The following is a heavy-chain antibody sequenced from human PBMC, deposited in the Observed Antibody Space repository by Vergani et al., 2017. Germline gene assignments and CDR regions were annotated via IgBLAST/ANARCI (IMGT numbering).Heavy chain of an antibody. Sequence: QVQLVQSGSELKKPGASVKVSCKASGYTFTSSAMTWVRQAPGQGLEWMGWINTNTGNPTYAQGFTGRFVFSLDTSVSTAYLQISSLKAEDTAVYYCARMDSSGYYYGGWFDPWGQGTLVTVSS. J-gene: IGHJ5*02. CDR2: INTNTGNP. CDR1: GYTFTSSA. CDR3: ARMDSSGYYYGGWFDP. D-gene: IGHD3-22*01. V-gene: IGHV7-4-1*02.